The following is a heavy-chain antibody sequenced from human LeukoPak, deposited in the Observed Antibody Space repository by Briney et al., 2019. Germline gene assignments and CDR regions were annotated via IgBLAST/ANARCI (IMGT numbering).Heavy chain of an antibody. D-gene: IGHD2-21*02. Sequence: PSETLSLTCTVSGGSISSSSYYWGWIRQPPGKGLEWIGSIYYSGSTYYNPSLKSRVTISVDTSKNQFSLKLSSVTAADTAVYYCARFPVVTAHVDYWGQGTLVTVSS. V-gene: IGHV4-39*07. CDR1: GGSISSSSYY. CDR2: IYYSGST. J-gene: IGHJ4*02. CDR3: ARFPVVTAHVDY.